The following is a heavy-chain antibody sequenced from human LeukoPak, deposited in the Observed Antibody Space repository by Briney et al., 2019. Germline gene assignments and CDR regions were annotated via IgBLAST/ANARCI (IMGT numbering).Heavy chain of an antibody. CDR2: IYYSGST. CDR3: ARNKYYYDSSGYRCYFDY. J-gene: IGHJ4*02. D-gene: IGHD3-22*01. V-gene: IGHV4-59*12. Sequence: SETLSLTCSVSGGSISSYYWSWIRQPPGKGLEWIGSIYYSGSTYYNPSLKSRVTISVDTSKNQFSLKLSSVTAADTAVYYCARNKYYYDSSGYRCYFDYWGQGTLVTVSS. CDR1: GGSISSYY.